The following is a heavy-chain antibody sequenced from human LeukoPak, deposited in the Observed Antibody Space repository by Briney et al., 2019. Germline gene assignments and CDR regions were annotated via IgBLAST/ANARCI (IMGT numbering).Heavy chain of an antibody. V-gene: IGHV4-34*01. CDR1: GDSISNNY. D-gene: IGHD1-26*01. CDR2: INHSGST. CDR3: ASFPGTSRFEY. J-gene: IGHJ4*02. Sequence: SETLSLTCTASGDSISNNYWSWIRQPPGKGLEWIGEINHSGSTNYNPSLKSRVTISVDTSKNQFSLKLSSVTAADTAVYYCASFPGTSRFEYWGQGTLVTVSS.